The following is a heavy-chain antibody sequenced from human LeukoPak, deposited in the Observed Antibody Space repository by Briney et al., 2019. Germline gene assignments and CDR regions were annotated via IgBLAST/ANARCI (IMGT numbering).Heavy chain of an antibody. D-gene: IGHD2-2*02. CDR2: IYYSGST. CDR1: GGSISSHY. V-gene: IGHV4-59*11. CDR3: ARGAIVVVPAAIPRAFDI. J-gene: IGHJ3*02. Sequence: SETLSLTCTVSGGSISSHYWSWIRQPPGKRLEWIGYIYYSGSTNYNPSLKSRVTISVDTSKNQFSLKLSSVTAADTAVYYCARGAIVVVPAAIPRAFDIWGQGTMVTVSS.